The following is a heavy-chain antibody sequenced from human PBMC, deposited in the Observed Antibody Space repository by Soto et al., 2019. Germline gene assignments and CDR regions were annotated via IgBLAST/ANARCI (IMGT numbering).Heavy chain of an antibody. CDR1: GGSISDYY. V-gene: IGHV4-4*07. CDR3: VLCATAGYFDL. J-gene: IGHJ2*01. Sequence: QVQVQESGPGLVKPSETLSLTCTVSGGSISDYYWCWIRQPAGKGLEWIGRFYTSGSTDYNPSLKRRVTMSAGTSENQFSLKLRSVTAADTAVYYCVLCATAGYFDLWGRGTLVTVSS. CDR2: FYTSGST.